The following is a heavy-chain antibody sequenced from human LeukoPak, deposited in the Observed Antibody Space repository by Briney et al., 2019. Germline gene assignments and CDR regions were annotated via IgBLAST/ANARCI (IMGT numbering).Heavy chain of an antibody. CDR2: IKQDGSEK. V-gene: IGHV3-7*04. CDR1: GFTFRTYW. Sequence: GGSLRLSCAASGFTFRTYWMSWVRQAPGKGLEWVANIKQDGSEKHYVDSVKGRFTISRDNAKNTLYLQMNSLRAEDTAVYYCARGRYYGMDVWGQGTTVTVSS. J-gene: IGHJ6*02. CDR3: ARGRYYGMDV.